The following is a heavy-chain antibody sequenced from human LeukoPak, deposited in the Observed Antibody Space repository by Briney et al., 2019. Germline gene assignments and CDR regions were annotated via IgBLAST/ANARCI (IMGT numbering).Heavy chain of an antibody. V-gene: IGHV1-8*01. Sequence: ASVKVSCKASGYTFTSYDINWVRQATGQGLEWMGWMNPNSGNTGYAQKFQGRVTMTRNTSISTAYIELSSLRSEDTAVYYCARETLYCSSTSCYWDYWGQGTLVTVSS. CDR2: MNPNSGNT. D-gene: IGHD2-2*01. CDR3: ARETLYCSSTSCYWDY. CDR1: GYTFTSYD. J-gene: IGHJ4*02.